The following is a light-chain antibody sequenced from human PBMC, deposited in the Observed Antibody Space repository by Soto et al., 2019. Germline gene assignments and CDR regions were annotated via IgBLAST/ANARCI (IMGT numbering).Light chain of an antibody. CDR1: QTVAYSH. Sequence: ENVLTQSPGTLSLSPGERATLSCRASQTVAYSHLAWYQHKPGQAPRLLISVASSRANGIPNRFSGSGSGADFTLTISSLEPEDFAVYYCQQRSSWPITFGQGTRLEIK. CDR2: VAS. V-gene: IGKV3D-20*02. CDR3: QQRSSWPIT. J-gene: IGKJ5*01.